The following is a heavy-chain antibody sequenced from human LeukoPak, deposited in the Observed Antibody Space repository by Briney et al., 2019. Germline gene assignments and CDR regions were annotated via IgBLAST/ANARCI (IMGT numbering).Heavy chain of an antibody. CDR1: GGSISSYY. Sequence: SATLSLTCTVSGGSISSYYWSWIRQPAGKGLEWIGRIYTSGRTNYNPSLKSGVTISVDKSKNQFSLKLSSVTAADTAVYYCARTVYGDKTGFDYWGQGTLVTVSS. D-gene: IGHD4-23*01. J-gene: IGHJ4*02. V-gene: IGHV4-4*07. CDR3: ARTVYGDKTGFDY. CDR2: IYTSGRT.